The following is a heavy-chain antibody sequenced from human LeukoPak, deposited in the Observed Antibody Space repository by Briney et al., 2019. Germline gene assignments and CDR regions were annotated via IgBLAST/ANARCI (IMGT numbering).Heavy chain of an antibody. V-gene: IGHV4-59*08. Sequence: SETLSLTCTVSGGSISSYYWSWIRQPPGKGLEWIGYIYYSGSTNYNPSFKSRVTISVDTSKNQFSLKLSSVTAADTAVYYCARQVVGVYFDYWGQGTLVTVSS. J-gene: IGHJ4*02. D-gene: IGHD1-26*01. CDR1: GGSISSYY. CDR2: IYYSGST. CDR3: ARQVVGVYFDY.